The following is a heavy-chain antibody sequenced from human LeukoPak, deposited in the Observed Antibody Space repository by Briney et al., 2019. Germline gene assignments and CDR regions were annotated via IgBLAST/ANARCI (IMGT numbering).Heavy chain of an antibody. CDR3: ARLKKNCSSTSCYYFDY. V-gene: IGHV4-39*01. J-gene: IGHJ4*02. CDR1: GGSISSSSHY. D-gene: IGHD2-2*01. CDR2: IYYSGST. Sequence: ASETLSLTCTVSGGSISSSSHYWGWIRQPPGKGLEWIGSIYYSGSTYYNLSLKSRVTISVDTSKNQFSLKLSSVTASDTAVYYCARLKKNCSSTSCYYFDYWGQGTLVTVSS.